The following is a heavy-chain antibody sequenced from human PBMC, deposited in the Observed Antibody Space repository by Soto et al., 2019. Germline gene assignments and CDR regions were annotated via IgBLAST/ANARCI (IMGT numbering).Heavy chain of an antibody. V-gene: IGHV3-53*01. CDR3: ARDRSDSSRDDSFDI. CDR2: IYRGDAT. CDR1: GFSVSDNY. D-gene: IGHD6-25*01. J-gene: IGHJ3*02. Sequence: QSGGSLRLSCAVSGFSVSDNYMSWVRQAPGKGLEWVSVIYRGDATHYADSVKGRFTISRDNSKNTVYLQMNSLRAEDTAVYYCARDRSDSSRDDSFDIWGQGTVVTVSS.